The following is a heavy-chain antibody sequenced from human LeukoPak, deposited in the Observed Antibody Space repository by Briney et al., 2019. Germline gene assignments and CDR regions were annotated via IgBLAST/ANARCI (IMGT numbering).Heavy chain of an antibody. CDR1: GGSISSYH. CDR2: IYYSGSA. CDR3: ARDRPGGSSLDY. D-gene: IGHD6-13*01. V-gene: IGHV4-59*01. J-gene: IGHJ4*02. Sequence: SETLSLTCTVSGGSISSYHWSWIRQPPGKGLEWIGHIYYSGSANYNPSLKSRVTISVDTSKKQFSLKLSSVTAADTAVYYCARDRPGGSSLDYWGQGTLVTVSS.